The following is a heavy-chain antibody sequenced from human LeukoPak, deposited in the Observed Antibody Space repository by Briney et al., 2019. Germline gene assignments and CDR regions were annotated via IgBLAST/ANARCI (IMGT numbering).Heavy chain of an antibody. D-gene: IGHD3-3*02. CDR1: GASISTGGYS. CDR3: ARAFYPGYYSYMAV. J-gene: IGHJ6*03. V-gene: IGHV4-61*08. Sequence: SETLSLTCAVSGASISTGGYSWSWIRQPPGKGLEWIGYIFDSGSTNYNPSLKSRVTISVDTSKNQFSLKLSSVTAADTAVYYCARAFYPGYYSYMAVWGKGTTVTVSS. CDR2: IFDSGST.